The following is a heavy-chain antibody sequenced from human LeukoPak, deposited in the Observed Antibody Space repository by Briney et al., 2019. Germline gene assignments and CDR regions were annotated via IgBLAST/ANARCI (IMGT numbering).Heavy chain of an antibody. CDR1: GYTFTDYY. Sequence: ASVKVSFTASGYTFTDYYMHWVRQAPGQGLEWMGWINPNSGGTSYAQKFQGRVTMTRDTSISTADMELSRLRSDDTAVYFCARGWSGPYYFDYWGQGTLVTVSS. CDR3: ARGWSGPYYFDY. CDR2: INPNSGGT. V-gene: IGHV1-2*02. J-gene: IGHJ4*02. D-gene: IGHD3-3*01.